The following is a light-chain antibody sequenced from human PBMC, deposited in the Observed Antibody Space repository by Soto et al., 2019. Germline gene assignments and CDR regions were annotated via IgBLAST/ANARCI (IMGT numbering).Light chain of an antibody. CDR2: TAS. CDR1: QGIATY. Sequence: DIQMTQSPSSLSAVVGDRVSITCRSSQGIATYLNWYQQKPGKAPRPLIYTASTLESGVPSRFSGNGSVTDFTLTISSVQPEDFATYYCQHSFSTPPYTFGQGTKLEI. J-gene: IGKJ2*01. V-gene: IGKV1-39*01. CDR3: QHSFSTPPYT.